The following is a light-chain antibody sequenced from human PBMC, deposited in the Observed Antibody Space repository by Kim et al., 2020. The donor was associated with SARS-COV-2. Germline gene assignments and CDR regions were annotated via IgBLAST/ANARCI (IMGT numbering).Light chain of an antibody. V-gene: IGKV1-12*01. J-gene: IGKJ4*01. CDR2: DAS. CDR3: QQGSSFHLT. CDR1: QGIKNW. Sequence: ASVGDSVSIKCRASQGIKNWLIWYPQKPGKAPTLLIYDASTVARGVPPRFSGSGSGTDFSLNLSSVQPEDFATYFCQQGSSFHLTFGGGTKVDIK.